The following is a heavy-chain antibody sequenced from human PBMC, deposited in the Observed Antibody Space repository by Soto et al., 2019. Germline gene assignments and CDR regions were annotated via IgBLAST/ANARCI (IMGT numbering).Heavy chain of an antibody. Sequence: GWSLRLSCAASGFSFSSYGMHWVRQAPGKGLEWVAVIWYDGSNKYYADSVEGRFTISRDNSKNTLYLQMNSLRAEDTAVYYCARDLNDFWSGYFFGWFDPWGQGTLVTGSS. V-gene: IGHV3-33*01. D-gene: IGHD3-3*01. J-gene: IGHJ5*02. CDR2: IWYDGSNK. CDR3: ARDLNDFWSGYFFGWFDP. CDR1: GFSFSSYG.